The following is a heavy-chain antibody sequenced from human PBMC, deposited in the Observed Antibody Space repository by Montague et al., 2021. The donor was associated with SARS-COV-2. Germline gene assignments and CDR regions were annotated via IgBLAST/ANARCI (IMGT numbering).Heavy chain of an antibody. CDR1: GGSFSGYY. V-gene: IGHV4-34*01. CDR3: ARGRYSSSCYGERRNWFDP. D-gene: IGHD6-13*01. J-gene: IGHJ5*02. Sequence: SETLSLTCAVYGGSFSGYYWCWIRQPPGKGLEWMGESNHSGSTNYNPSLKSRGTISVDTSKNQFSLKLSSVTAADTAVYDCARGRYSSSCYGERRNWFDPWGQGTLVTVSS. CDR2: SNHSGST.